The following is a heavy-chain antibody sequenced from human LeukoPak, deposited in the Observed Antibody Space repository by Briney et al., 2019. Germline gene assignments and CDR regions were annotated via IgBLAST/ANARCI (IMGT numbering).Heavy chain of an antibody. J-gene: IGHJ4*02. Sequence: PSETLSLTCTVSGGSISNYYWSWIRQPPGKGLEWIGNIYYSGSTNYNPSLKSRVTISVDTSKNQFSLKLSSVTPADTAVYFCARRYCSGGSCYSAFDYWGQGTLVTVSS. CDR3: ARRYCSGGSCYSAFDY. V-gene: IGHV4-59*01. CDR1: GGSISNYY. D-gene: IGHD2-15*01. CDR2: IYYSGST.